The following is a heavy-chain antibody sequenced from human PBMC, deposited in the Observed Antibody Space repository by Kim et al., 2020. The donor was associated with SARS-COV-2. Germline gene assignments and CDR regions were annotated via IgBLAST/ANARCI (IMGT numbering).Heavy chain of an antibody. J-gene: IGHJ4*02. V-gene: IGHV3-23*01. Sequence: TYGADSVKGRFTISRDNSKNTLYLQMNSLRAEDTAVYYCAKGRSSSWYWYWGQGTLVTVSS. CDR3: AKGRSSSWYWY. CDR2: T. D-gene: IGHD6-13*01.